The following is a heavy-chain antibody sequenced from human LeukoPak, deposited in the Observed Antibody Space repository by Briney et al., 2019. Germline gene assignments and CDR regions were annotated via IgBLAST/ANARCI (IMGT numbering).Heavy chain of an antibody. Sequence: ASVKVSCKASGYTFTSYGISWVRQAPGQGLEWMGWISAYNGNTNYAQKLQGRVTMTTDTSTGTAYLELRSLRSDDTAAYYCAGGGVIWFGELLTFTYYYMDVWGKGTTVTVSS. J-gene: IGHJ6*03. D-gene: IGHD3-10*01. CDR3: AGGGVIWFGELLTFTYYYMDV. V-gene: IGHV1-18*01. CDR2: ISAYNGNT. CDR1: GYTFTSYG.